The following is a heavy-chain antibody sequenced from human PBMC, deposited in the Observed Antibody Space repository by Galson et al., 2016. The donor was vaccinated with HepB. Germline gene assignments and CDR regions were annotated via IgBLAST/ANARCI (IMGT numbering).Heavy chain of an antibody. V-gene: IGHV3-7*01. CDR2: IRADGSVQ. Sequence: SLRLSCAASGFILNSDWMNWVRQTPGKGLEWVAYIRADGSVQYYVDSVRGRFTISRDSAKNSLYLQMSGLRVEETAVYYCARESTGSYFDWGQGTLVTVSS. CDR1: GFILNSDW. D-gene: IGHD3-10*01. CDR3: ARESTGSYFD. J-gene: IGHJ4*02.